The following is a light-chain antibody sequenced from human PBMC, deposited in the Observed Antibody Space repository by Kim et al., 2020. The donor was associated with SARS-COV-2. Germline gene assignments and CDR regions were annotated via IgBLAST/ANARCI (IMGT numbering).Light chain of an antibody. Sequence: GQRVTISCSGSSSNIGSNTVNWYQQLPGTAPKLLIYSNNQRPSGVPDRFSGSKSGTSASLAISVLQSEDEADYYCAAWDDSLNGWVFGGGTKLTVL. V-gene: IGLV1-44*01. J-gene: IGLJ3*02. CDR1: SSNIGSNT. CDR3: AAWDDSLNGWV. CDR2: SNN.